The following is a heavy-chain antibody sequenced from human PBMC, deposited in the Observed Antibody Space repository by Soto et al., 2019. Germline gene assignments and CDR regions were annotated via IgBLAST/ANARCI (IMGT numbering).Heavy chain of an antibody. CDR1: GGSLSGSY. CDR2: IHHSGST. V-gene: IGHV4-34*01. Sequence: SETQSLTYAVYGGSLSGSYWSWIRQPQGTGLEWIGEIHHSGSTYYNPSLKSRVTLSVDTSKNQFSLKLNSVTAADTAVYYCASPGYCSDGTCYPDYWGQGTLVTVSS. D-gene: IGHD2-15*01. CDR3: ASPGYCSDGTCYPDY. J-gene: IGHJ4*02.